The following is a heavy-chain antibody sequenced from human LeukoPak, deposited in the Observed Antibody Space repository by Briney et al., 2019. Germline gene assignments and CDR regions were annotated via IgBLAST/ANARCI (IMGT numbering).Heavy chain of an antibody. CDR3: ARVWSTEVVPAAIIQGEFDY. Sequence: ASVKVSCKASGYTFTSYGISWVRQAPGQGLEWMGWISAYNGNTNYAQKLQGRVTMTTDTSTSTAYMELRSLRSDDTAVYYCARVWSTEVVPAAIIQGEFDYWGQGTLVTVSS. J-gene: IGHJ4*02. D-gene: IGHD2-2*01. CDR2: ISAYNGNT. CDR1: GYTFTSYG. V-gene: IGHV1-18*01.